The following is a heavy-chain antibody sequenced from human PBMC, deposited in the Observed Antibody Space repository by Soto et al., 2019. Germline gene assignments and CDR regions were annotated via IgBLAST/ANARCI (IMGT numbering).Heavy chain of an antibody. Sequence: EVQLLESGGGLVQPGGSLRLSCAASGFTFSSYAMSWVRQAPGKGLEWVSAISGSGGSTYYEDSVKGRFTISRDNSKNTLYMQMNSLRAEDSAVYYCTSRGCGPYWGEGTLVTVSS. CDR2: ISGSGGST. V-gene: IGHV3-23*01. D-gene: IGHD2-21*01. CDR3: TSRGCGPY. J-gene: IGHJ4*02. CDR1: GFTFSSYA.